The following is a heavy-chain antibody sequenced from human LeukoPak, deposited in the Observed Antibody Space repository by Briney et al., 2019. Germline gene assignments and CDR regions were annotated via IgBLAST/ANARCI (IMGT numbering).Heavy chain of an antibody. Sequence: SQTLSLTCTVSGGSISSGDYYWSWIRQPPGKCLEWIGYIYYSGSTYYNPSLKSRVTISVDTSKNQFSLKLSSVTAADTAVYYCARAPYYYDSSGYPFDYWGQGTLVTVSS. CDR1: GGSISSGDYY. D-gene: IGHD3-22*01. CDR3: ARAPYYYDSSGYPFDY. J-gene: IGHJ4*02. CDR2: IYYSGST. V-gene: IGHV4-30-4*08.